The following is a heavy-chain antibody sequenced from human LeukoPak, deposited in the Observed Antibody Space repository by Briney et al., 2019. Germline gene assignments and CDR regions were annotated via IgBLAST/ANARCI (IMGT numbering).Heavy chain of an antibody. D-gene: IGHD3-22*01. Sequence: PSETLSLTCTVSGGSISSGDYYWPWIRQPPGKGLEWIGYIYYSGNTHYNPSLKSRVSISVDTAKNQFSLNLSSVTAADTAVYYCARDQNKYDSSGYYYYQYGMDVWGQGTTVTVSS. J-gene: IGHJ6*02. CDR2: IYYSGNT. CDR3: ARDQNKYDSSGYYYYQYGMDV. CDR1: GGSISSGDYY. V-gene: IGHV4-30-4*01.